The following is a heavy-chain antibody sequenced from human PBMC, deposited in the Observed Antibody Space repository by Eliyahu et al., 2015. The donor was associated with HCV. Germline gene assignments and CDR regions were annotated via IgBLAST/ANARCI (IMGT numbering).Heavy chain of an antibody. Sequence: EVQLVESGGGLVQPGRSLRLSCTASGFTFGDYAXSWVRQAXGKGLEWVGFIRSKAYGGTTEYAASVXGRFTISRDDSKSIAYLQMNSLKTEDTAVYYCTRDEPYGSGSYWGYYYYYYGMDVWGQGTTVTVSS. CDR3: TRDEPYGSGSYWGYYYYYYGMDV. CDR2: IRSKAYGGTT. J-gene: IGHJ6*02. CDR1: GFTFGDYA. V-gene: IGHV3-49*04. D-gene: IGHD3-10*01.